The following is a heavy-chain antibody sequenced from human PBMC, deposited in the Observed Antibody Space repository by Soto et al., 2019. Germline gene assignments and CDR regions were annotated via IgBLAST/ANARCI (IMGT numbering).Heavy chain of an antibody. CDR2: IYHSGST. Sequence: SETLSLTCTVSGDSIRSGGYSWSWIRQPPGKGLEWIGYIYHSGSTYYNPSLKSRVTISVDRSKNQFSLKLSSVTAADTAVYYCARAEQPYYYDSSGYSPPPLSFDYWGQGTLVTVSS. J-gene: IGHJ4*02. CDR3: ARAEQPYYYDSSGYSPPPLSFDY. D-gene: IGHD3-22*01. V-gene: IGHV4-30-2*01. CDR1: GDSIRSGGYS.